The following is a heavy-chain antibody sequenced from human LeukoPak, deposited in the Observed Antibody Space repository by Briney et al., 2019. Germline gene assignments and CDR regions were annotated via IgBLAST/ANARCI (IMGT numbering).Heavy chain of an antibody. J-gene: IGHJ5*01. Sequence: SETLSLTSTVSAGFMFSYYGSWIRQSPGKGLGWLGFIYYTGDTKYNPSLNGRITITLDTSMRQSSLKLTSVAAADTAFYYCASSYMGTASIKFDSWGQGVQVTVSS. CDR2: IYYTGDT. V-gene: IGHV4-59*01. CDR1: AGFMFSYY. CDR3: ASSYMGTASIKFDS. D-gene: IGHD5-24*01.